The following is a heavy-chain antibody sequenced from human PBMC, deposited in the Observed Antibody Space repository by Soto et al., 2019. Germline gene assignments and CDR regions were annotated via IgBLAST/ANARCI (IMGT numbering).Heavy chain of an antibody. D-gene: IGHD6-19*01. CDR3: ARIRYSSGWYSYFDY. CDR2: IFSNDEK. J-gene: IGHJ4*02. CDR1: GFSLSNARMG. Sequence: QVTLKESGPVLVKPTEPLTLTCTVSGFSLSNARMGVIWIRQPPGKALEWLAHIFSNDEKSYSTSLKSRLTISNDTSKSQVVLTMTNMDPVDTATYYCARIRYSSGWYSYFDYWGQGTLVTVSS. V-gene: IGHV2-26*01.